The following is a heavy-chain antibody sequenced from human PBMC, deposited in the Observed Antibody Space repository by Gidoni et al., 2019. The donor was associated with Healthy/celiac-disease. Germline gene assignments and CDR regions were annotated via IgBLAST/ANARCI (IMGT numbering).Heavy chain of an antibody. D-gene: IGHD3-10*01. V-gene: IGHV4-59*01. J-gene: IGHJ4*02. CDR2: IYYSGST. Sequence: WIRQPPGKGLEWIGYIYYSGSTNYNPSLKSRVTISVDTSKNQFSLKLSSVTAADTAVYYCAREIRGVPDYWGQGTLVTVSS. CDR3: AREIRGVPDY.